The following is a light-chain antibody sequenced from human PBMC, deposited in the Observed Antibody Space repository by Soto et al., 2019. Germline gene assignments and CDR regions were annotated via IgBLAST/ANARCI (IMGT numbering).Light chain of an antibody. CDR3: SSYTGNSTPVI. CDR2: AVN. V-gene: IGLV2-14*01. J-gene: IGLJ2*01. CDR1: SSDVGGYDY. Sequence: QSALTQPASVSGSPGQSITISCTGTSSDVGGYDYVSWYQQHPGKAPKLIIYAVNNRPSGVSSRFSGSKSGNTASLTVSGLLAEDEADYYCSSYTGNSTPVIFGGGTKLT.